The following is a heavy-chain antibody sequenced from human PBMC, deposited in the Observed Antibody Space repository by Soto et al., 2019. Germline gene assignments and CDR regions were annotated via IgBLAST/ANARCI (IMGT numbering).Heavy chain of an antibody. Sequence: GGSLRLSCAASGFTLSTYDMHWVRQATGKGLEWVAALSYAGDTYYPGSVKGRFTVSRESAKNSLYLQMNSLRAEDTAVYYCARDGIWAVAGSGAWFDPWGQGTLVTVSS. CDR1: GFTLSTYD. J-gene: IGHJ5*02. CDR2: LSYAGDT. V-gene: IGHV3-13*01. CDR3: ARDGIWAVAGSGAWFDP. D-gene: IGHD6-19*01.